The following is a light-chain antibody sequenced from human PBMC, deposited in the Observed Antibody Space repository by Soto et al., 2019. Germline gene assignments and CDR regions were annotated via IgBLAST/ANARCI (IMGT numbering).Light chain of an antibody. J-gene: IGKJ2*01. V-gene: IGKV1-39*01. Sequence: DIRVTQSPSSLSASVGDRVTITCRAGQNIRRSLNWYQQRPGKAPELLIFAEWSLQSGVPSRFSGSGSGTDFTLIISSLQPEDLATYYFQQSYTPPYTFGQGTKLDIK. CDR1: QNIRRS. CDR3: QQSYTPPYT. CDR2: AEW.